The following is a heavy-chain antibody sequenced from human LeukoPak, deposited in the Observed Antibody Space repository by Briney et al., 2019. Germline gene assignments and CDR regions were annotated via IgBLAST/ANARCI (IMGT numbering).Heavy chain of an antibody. J-gene: IGHJ5*02. Sequence: KASQTLSLTCTVSGGSISSGDYYWSWIRQPPGKGLEWIGYIYYSGSTYYNPSLKSRVTISVDTSKNQFSLKLSSVTAADTAVYYCARGSQDVVVASNWFDPWGQGTLVTVSS. CDR3: ARGSQDVVVASNWFDP. D-gene: IGHD2-15*01. CDR2: IYYSGST. V-gene: IGHV4-30-4*01. CDR1: GGSISSGDYY.